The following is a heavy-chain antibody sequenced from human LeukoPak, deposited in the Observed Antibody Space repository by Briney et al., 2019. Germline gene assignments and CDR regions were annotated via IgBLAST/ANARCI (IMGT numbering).Heavy chain of an antibody. CDR2: ISSSSSYT. CDR1: GFTFSDYY. Sequence: GGSLRLSCAASGFTFSDYYMSWIRPAPGKGLEWVSYISSSSSYTNYADSVKGRFTISRDNAKNSLYLQMNSLRAGDTAVYYCARDRPYYYGSGSRLYYFDYWGQGTLVTVSS. J-gene: IGHJ4*02. D-gene: IGHD3-10*01. CDR3: ARDRPYYYGSGSRLYYFDY. V-gene: IGHV3-11*05.